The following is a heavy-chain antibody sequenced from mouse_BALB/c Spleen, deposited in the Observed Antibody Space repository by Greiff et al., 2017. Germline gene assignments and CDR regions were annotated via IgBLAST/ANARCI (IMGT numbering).Heavy chain of an antibody. CDR1: GFTFSSYA. CDR2: ISSGGSYT. J-gene: IGHJ4*01. V-gene: IGHV5-9-4*01. D-gene: IGHD1-1*01. CDR3: ARDRAYYGSSSYAMDY. Sequence: DVHLVKSGGGLVKPGGSLKLSCAASGFTFSSYAMSWVRQSPEKRLEWVAEISSGGSYTYYPDTVTGRFTISRDNAKNTLYLEMSSLRSEDTAMYYCARDRAYYGSSSYAMDYWGQGTSVTVSS.